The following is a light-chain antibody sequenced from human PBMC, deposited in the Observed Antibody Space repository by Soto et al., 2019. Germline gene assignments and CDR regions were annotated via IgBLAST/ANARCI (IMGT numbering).Light chain of an antibody. Sequence: PGERATLSCRTSQSLSSSFLHWYQQKPGQAPRLLIYGASTRATGIPDRFSGSGSGTDFTLTISRLEPEDFAVYYCQQSGDSPRTFGQGTKVEVK. CDR3: QQSGDSPRT. J-gene: IGKJ1*01. CDR2: GAS. CDR1: QSLSSSF. V-gene: IGKV3-20*01.